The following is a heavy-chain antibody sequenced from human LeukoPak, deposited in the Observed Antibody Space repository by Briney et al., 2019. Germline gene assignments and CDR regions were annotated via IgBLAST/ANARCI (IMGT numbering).Heavy chain of an antibody. CDR3: ASSGRNTEYDAFDI. CDR2: IYYSGST. J-gene: IGHJ3*02. CDR1: GGSISSYY. V-gene: IGHV4-59*08. D-gene: IGHD3-10*01. Sequence: SETLSLTCTVSGGSISSYYWSWIRQPPGKGLEWIGYIYYSGSTNYNPSLKSRVTISVDTSKNQFSLKLSSVTAADTAVYYCASSGRNTEYDAFDIWGQGTMVTVSS.